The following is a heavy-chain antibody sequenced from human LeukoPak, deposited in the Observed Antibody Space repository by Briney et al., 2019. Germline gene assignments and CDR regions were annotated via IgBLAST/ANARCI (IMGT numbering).Heavy chain of an antibody. D-gene: IGHD2-2*01. CDR3: ARSRLRAIRGYFDY. Sequence: SETLSLTCTVSGGSISSSSYHWGWIRQPPGKGLEWIGSIYYSGSTYYNPSLKSRVTISVDTSKNQFSLKLSSVTAADTAVYYCARSRLRAIRGYFDYWGQGTLVTVSS. CDR2: IYYSGST. V-gene: IGHV4-39*07. J-gene: IGHJ4*02. CDR1: GGSISSSSYH.